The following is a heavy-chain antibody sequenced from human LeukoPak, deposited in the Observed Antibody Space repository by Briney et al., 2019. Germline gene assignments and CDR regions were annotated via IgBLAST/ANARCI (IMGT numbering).Heavy chain of an antibody. D-gene: IGHD5-18*01. CDR2: ISYDGSNK. CDR1: GFTFSSYA. J-gene: IGHJ6*02. Sequence: PGRSLRLSCTASGFTFSSYAMHWVRQAPGKGLEWVAIISYDGSNKYYADSVKGRFTISRDNSKNTLYLQMNSLRAEDTAVYYCATTMGYSYGTYYYGMDVWGQGTTVTVSS. CDR3: ATTMGYSYGTYYYGMDV. V-gene: IGHV3-30-3*01.